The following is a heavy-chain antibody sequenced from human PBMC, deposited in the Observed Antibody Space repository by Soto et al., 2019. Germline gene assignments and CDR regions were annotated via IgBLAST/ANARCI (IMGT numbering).Heavy chain of an antibody. CDR2: ISGGGHNT. V-gene: IGHV3-23*01. CDR3: AKLRDFVVLPAGILDY. D-gene: IGHD2-8*01. J-gene: IGHJ4*02. CDR1: GFTFSSYA. Sequence: GGSLRLSCAASGFTFSSYAMSWVRQAPGKGLEWVSVISGGGHNTYYTPSVKGRFTISRDDFKNTLYLQMNSLRTEDTAIYYCAKLRDFVVLPAGILDYWGPGTLVTVSS.